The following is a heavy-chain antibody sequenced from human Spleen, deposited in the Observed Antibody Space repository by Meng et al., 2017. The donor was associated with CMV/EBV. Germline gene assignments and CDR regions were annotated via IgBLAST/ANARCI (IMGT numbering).Heavy chain of an antibody. D-gene: IGHD5-12*01. CDR1: GGTVSSYA. V-gene: IGHV1-69*05. J-gene: IGHJ6*02. CDR3: ATGGYDGSYYYGLEV. Sequence: SVKVSCKASGGTVSSYAISWVRQAPGQGLEWMGGFIPGFRAPDYTERFQGRVTIITDESTNTAYMEMISLRYDDTAVYYCATGGYDGSYYYGLEVWGQGTTVTVS. CDR2: FIPGFRAP.